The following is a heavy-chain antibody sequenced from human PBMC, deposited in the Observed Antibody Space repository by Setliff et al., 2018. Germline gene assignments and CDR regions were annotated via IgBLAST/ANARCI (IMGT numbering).Heavy chain of an antibody. V-gene: IGHV3-21*01. CDR1: GFTFSSYS. Sequence: GGSLRLSCPASGFTFSSYSMNWVRQAPGKGLEWVSSISSSSSYIYYADSVKGRFTISRDNAKNSLYLQMNSLRAEDTAVYYCARDRGRQLGYTGDAFDIWGQGTMVTVSS. CDR2: ISSSSSYI. CDR3: ARDRGRQLGYTGDAFDI. J-gene: IGHJ3*02. D-gene: IGHD5-18*01.